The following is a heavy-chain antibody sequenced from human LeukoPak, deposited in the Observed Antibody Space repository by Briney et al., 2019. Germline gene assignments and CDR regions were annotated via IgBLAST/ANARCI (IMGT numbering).Heavy chain of an antibody. CDR3: ARPYYYDSRIDP. D-gene: IGHD3-22*01. Sequence: SETLFLTCTVSGGSISSGDYYWSWIRQPPGKGLEWIAYMYYSGSTYYNPSLKSQVTMSADTSKNQLSLKLSSVTAADTAVYYCARPYYYDSRIDPWGQGILVTVSS. CDR2: MYYSGST. J-gene: IGHJ5*02. CDR1: GGSISSGDYY. V-gene: IGHV4-30-4*01.